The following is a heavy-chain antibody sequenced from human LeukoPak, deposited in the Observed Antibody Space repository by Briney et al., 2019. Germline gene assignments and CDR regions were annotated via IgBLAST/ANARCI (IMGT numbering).Heavy chain of an antibody. J-gene: IGHJ4*02. CDR2: IYHSGNS. V-gene: IGHV4-39*07. Sequence: PSETLSLTCTVSGGSISSSSYYWGWIRQPPGKGLEWIASIYHSGNSYYNPSLKSRIAISIDTSKNQFSLKLNSVTAADTAVYYCASNLYASGGYFAYWGQGILVTVSS. CDR3: ASNLYASGGYFAY. D-gene: IGHD3-10*01. CDR1: GGSISSSSYY.